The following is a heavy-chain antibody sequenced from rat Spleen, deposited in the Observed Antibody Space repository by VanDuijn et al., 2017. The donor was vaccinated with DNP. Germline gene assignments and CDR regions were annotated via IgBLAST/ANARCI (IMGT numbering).Heavy chain of an antibody. Sequence: EVQLVETGGGLVQPGKSLKLSCAASGFTFSNYGMHWIRQATTKGLEWVASISRSGGSTYYRDSVKGRFTISRDNAKSTLYLQMDSLRSEDTATYYCATGIPTWFAYWGQGVMVTVSS. D-gene: IGHD1-4*01. V-gene: IGHV5-19*01. J-gene: IGHJ2*01. CDR1: GFTFSNYG. CDR2: ISRSGGST. CDR3: ATGIPTWFAY.